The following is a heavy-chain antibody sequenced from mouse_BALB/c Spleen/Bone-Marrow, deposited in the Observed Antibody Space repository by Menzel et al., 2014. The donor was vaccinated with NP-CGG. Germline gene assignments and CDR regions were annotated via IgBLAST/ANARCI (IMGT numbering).Heavy chain of an antibody. D-gene: IGHD2-3*01. Sequence: EVKLMESGGGLVKPGGSLKLSCAASGFTFSSYTMSWVRQTPEKRLEWVATISSGGSYTYYPDSVKGRFTISRDNAKNTLYLQMSSLKSEDTAMYYCTRDLYDGYYYYAMDYWGQGTSGTVSS. CDR2: ISSGGSYT. CDR3: TRDLYDGYYYYAMDY. J-gene: IGHJ4*01. V-gene: IGHV5-6-4*01. CDR1: GFTFSSYT.